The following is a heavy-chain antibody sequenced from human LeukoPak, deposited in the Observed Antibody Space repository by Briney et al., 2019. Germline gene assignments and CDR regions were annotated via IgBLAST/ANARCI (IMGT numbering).Heavy chain of an antibody. CDR2: INSNSGGI. CDR3: ARDAYYDILTGPWEDWFDP. V-gene: IGHV1-2*06. J-gene: IGHJ5*02. D-gene: IGHD3-9*01. Sequence: GASVQVSCKASGYTFTRYYMHWVRQAPGQGLEWMGRINSNSGGIKYAQKFQSRVTMTRETSISTAYMERSRLRSDDTAVYYCARDAYYDILTGPWEDWFDPSGQETLVTVSS. CDR1: GYTFTRYY.